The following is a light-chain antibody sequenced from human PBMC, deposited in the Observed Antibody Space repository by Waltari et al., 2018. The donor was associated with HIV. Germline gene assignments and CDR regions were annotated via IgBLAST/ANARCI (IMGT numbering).Light chain of an antibody. V-gene: IGKV1-39*01. CDR1: QSISRH. J-gene: IGKJ3*01. CDR3: QESYSSFT. CDR2: EAS. Sequence: DIQMTQSPSSLSASVADRVTITCRASQSISRHVNWYQQTPGEAPKLLINEASTLQRGDPSRFSGSGSGTDFTLTIGNLQPEDFATYYFQESYSSFTFGPRTKVDLK.